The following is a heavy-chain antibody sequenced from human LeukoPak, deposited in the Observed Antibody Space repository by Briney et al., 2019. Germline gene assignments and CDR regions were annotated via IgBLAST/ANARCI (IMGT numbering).Heavy chain of an antibody. D-gene: IGHD3-10*01. J-gene: IGHJ4*02. Sequence: SETLSLTCTVSGGSISSGDYYWSWIRQPPGEGLEWIGYIYYSGSTYYNPSLKSRVTISVDTSKNQFSLKLSSVTAADTAVYYCAREVSFGIYYFDYWGQGTLVTVSS. CDR1: GGSISSGDYY. V-gene: IGHV4-30-4*01. CDR2: IYYSGST. CDR3: AREVSFGIYYFDY.